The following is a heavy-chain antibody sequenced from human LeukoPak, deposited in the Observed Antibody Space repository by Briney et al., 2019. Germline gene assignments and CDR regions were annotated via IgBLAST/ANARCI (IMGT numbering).Heavy chain of an antibody. CDR1: GFTFSNAW. CDR3: TRDELGYCSGGSCPNY. CDR2: IKSKTDGGTT. D-gene: IGHD2-15*01. J-gene: IGHJ4*02. Sequence: PGGSLRLSCAASGFTFSNAWMSWVRQAPGKGLEWVGRIKSKTDGGTTEYAASVKGRFTISRDDSKSIAYLQMNSLKTEDTAVYYCTRDELGYCSGGSCPNYWGQGTLVTVSS. V-gene: IGHV3-15*01.